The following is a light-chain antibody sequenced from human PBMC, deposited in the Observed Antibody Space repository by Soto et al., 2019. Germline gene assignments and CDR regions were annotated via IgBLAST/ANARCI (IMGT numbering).Light chain of an antibody. Sequence: DIQMTQSPSTLSASLGDRVTITCRASQSISRWLAWYQQKPGKAPKLLISDVSSLERGVPSRFSGSGSGTEFTLTISSLQPDDFATYHCQQYETYSQWTCGQGTKVEI. J-gene: IGKJ1*01. CDR1: QSISRW. CDR3: QQYETYSQWT. CDR2: DVS. V-gene: IGKV1-5*01.